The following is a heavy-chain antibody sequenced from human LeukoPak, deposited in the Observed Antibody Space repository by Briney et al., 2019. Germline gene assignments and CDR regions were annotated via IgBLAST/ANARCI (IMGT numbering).Heavy chain of an antibody. J-gene: IGHJ4*02. CDR3: ARVSPYYGLDY. Sequence: SETLSLTCTVSGGSISSYYWSWIRQPPGKGLEWIGYIYYSGSTNYNPSLKSRVTISVDTSKNQFSLKLSSVTAADTAVYYCARVSPYYGLDYWGQGTLVTVSS. CDR1: GGSISSYY. CDR2: IYYSGST. D-gene: IGHD1-26*01. V-gene: IGHV4-59*01.